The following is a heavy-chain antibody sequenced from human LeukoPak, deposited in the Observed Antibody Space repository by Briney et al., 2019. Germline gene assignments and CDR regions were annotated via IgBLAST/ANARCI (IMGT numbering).Heavy chain of an antibody. D-gene: IGHD5-18*01. J-gene: IGHJ4*02. CDR1: GYTFTSYY. CDR3: ARADTAMAIDY. V-gene: IGHV1-2*04. CDR2: INPNSGGT. Sequence: ASVKVSCKASGYTFTSYYIHWVRQAPGQGLEWMGWINPNSGGTNYAQKFQGWVTMTRDTSISTAYMELSRLRSDDTAVYYCARADTAMAIDYWGQGTLVTVSS.